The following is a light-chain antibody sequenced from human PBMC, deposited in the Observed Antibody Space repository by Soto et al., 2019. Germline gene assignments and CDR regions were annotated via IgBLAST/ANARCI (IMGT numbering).Light chain of an antibody. Sequence: EIFLTQSPDTLSLSPGERATLSCRASQSVTNYIAWYQQRPGQAPRLLIYDASNRATGVPARFSGSGSGTDFTLTISDLEPADFGLYYCQHRLNRPPGFGQGTKVEIK. V-gene: IGKV3-11*01. CDR3: QHRLNRPPG. J-gene: IGKJ1*01. CDR1: QSVTNY. CDR2: DAS.